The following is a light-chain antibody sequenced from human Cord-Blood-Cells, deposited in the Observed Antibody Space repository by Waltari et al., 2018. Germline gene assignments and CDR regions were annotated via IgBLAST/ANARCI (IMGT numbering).Light chain of an antibody. J-gene: IGKJ1*01. Sequence: DMQMTQSPSSLSASVGDRVTITCRASQSISSYLNWYQQKPGKAPKLLIYAASSLQSGVPSRFSGSGSGTDFTLTISSLQPEDFATYYCQQSYSTPPWTFGQGTK. V-gene: IGKV1-39*01. CDR2: AAS. CDR3: QQSYSTPPWT. CDR1: QSISSY.